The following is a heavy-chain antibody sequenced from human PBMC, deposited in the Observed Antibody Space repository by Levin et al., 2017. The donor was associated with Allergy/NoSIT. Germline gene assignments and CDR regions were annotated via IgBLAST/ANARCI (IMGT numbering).Heavy chain of an antibody. Sequence: SQTLSLTCAISGDSVSSNSAAWNWIRQSPSRGLEWLGRTYYKSEWYNDYAESVKSRITINPDTSKNQFSLHLNSVTPEDTAVYYCARSFGMTRTTVSHPWSQGALVTVSS. V-gene: IGHV6-1*01. CDR1: GDSVSSNSAA. D-gene: IGHD1-7*01. CDR2: TYYKSEWYN. CDR3: ARSFGMTRTTVSHP. J-gene: IGHJ5*02.